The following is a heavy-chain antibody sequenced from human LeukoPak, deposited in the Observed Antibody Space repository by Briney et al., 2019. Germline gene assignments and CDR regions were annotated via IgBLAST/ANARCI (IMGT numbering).Heavy chain of an antibody. CDR1: GFTFSSYE. CDR3: AKESEEVVVTAILVY. J-gene: IGHJ4*02. CDR2: ISGSSDII. V-gene: IGHV3-48*01. Sequence: AGGSLRLSCAASGFTFSSYEMNWVRQAPGKGLEWVSYISGSSDIIHYTESVKGRFTISRDNAKNSVYLQMNSLRAEDTAVYYCAKESEEVVVTAILVYWGQGTLVTVSS. D-gene: IGHD2-21*02.